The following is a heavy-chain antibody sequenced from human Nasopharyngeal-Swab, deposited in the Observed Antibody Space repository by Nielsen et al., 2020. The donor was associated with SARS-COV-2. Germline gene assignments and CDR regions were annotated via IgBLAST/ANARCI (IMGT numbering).Heavy chain of an antibody. Sequence: WIRQPPGKGPVWVSRINSDGSSTTYADSVKGRFTISRDNAKNTLYLQMNSLRAEDTAVYYCARARDGYNLAYWGQGTLVTVSS. D-gene: IGHD5-24*01. CDR2: INSDGSST. J-gene: IGHJ4*02. V-gene: IGHV3-74*01. CDR3: ARARDGYNLAY.